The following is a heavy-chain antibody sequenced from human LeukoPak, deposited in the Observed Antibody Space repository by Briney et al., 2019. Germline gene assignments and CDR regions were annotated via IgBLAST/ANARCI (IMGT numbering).Heavy chain of an antibody. V-gene: IGHV3-23*01. D-gene: IGHD4-17*01. CDR3: AKLGAGDYPYYFDS. Sequence: GGSLRLSCAASRFTFSSYAMSWVRQAPGKGLEWVSAISGSGANTYYADSVQGRFTVSRDNSKNTLYLQMNSLRAEGTAVYYCAKLGAGDYPYYFDSWGQGTLVTVSS. CDR1: RFTFSSYA. CDR2: ISGSGANT. J-gene: IGHJ4*02.